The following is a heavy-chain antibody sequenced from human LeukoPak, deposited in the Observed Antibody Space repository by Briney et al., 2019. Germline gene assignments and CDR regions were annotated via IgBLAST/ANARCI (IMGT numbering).Heavy chain of an antibody. CDR1: GFTFSSYG. CDR3: AKVPLRSGWKVFDY. D-gene: IGHD6-19*01. CDR2: ISNSGGST. V-gene: IGHV3-23*01. J-gene: IGHJ4*02. Sequence: GGTPRLSCAASGFTFSSYGMSWVRQAPGKGLEWVSVISNSGGSTDYADSVKGRLTISRDNSKNTLYLQMNSLRAEDTAVYYCAKVPLRSGWKVFDYWGQGTLVTVSS.